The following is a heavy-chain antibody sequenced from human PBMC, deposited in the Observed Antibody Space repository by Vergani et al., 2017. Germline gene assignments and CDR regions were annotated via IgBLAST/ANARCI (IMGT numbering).Heavy chain of an antibody. D-gene: IGHD1-26*01. CDR2: ITPILGIA. J-gene: IGHJ4*02. CDR1: GGTFSSYT. V-gene: IGHV1-69*09. CDR3: ARHIVGATGLDY. Sequence: QLVQSGPEVKKPGSSVKVSCKASGGTFSSYTISWVRQAPGQGLEWMGRITPILGIANYEQKFQGRVTITADKSTSTAYMELSSLRSEDTAVYYCARHIVGATGLDYWGQGTLVTVSS.